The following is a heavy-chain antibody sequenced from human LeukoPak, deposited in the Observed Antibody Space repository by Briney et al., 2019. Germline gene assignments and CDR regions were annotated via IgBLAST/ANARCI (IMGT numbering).Heavy chain of an antibody. CDR1: GGSFSGYY. J-gene: IGHJ4*02. CDR2: INHSGST. V-gene: IGHV4-34*01. Sequence: SETLSLTCAVYGGSFSGYYWSWIRQPPGKGLEWIGEINHSGSTNYNPSLKSRVTISVDTSKNQFSLKLSSVTAADTAVYYCARRVSSSWCGIDYWGQGTLVTVSS. CDR3: ARRVSSSWCGIDY. D-gene: IGHD6-13*01.